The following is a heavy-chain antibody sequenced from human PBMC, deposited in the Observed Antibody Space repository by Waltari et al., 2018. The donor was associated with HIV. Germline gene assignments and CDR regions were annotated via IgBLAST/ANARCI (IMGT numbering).Heavy chain of an antibody. V-gene: IGHV3-7*01. J-gene: IGHJ4*02. CDR1: GFTFSSSW. Sequence: EVRLVESGGGLVQPGGSLRLSCAASGFTFSSSWMTWVRQAPGKGLEWGANIKEDGSEIHDVDSVKGRFTISRDNAKNSLYLQMNSLRAEDTAVYYCARRQQLTDWGQGTLVTVSS. D-gene: IGHD6-13*01. CDR3: ARRQQLTD. CDR2: IKEDGSEI.